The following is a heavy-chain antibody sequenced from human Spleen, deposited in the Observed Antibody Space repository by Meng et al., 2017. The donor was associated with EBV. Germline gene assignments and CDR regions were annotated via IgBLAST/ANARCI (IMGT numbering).Heavy chain of an antibody. D-gene: IGHD5-18*01. Sequence: GQRGRSGAKVKKPGASGKGPCKASCYTLTSYYLHWVRQAPGQGLDWMGIINPSDGSTSYAQKFQGRVTMTRDTSTSTVYMELTSLGPEDTAVYYCGAGYPAEDWGQGTLVTVSS. J-gene: IGHJ4*02. CDR3: GAGYPAED. CDR2: INPSDGST. V-gene: IGHV1-46*01. CDR1: CYTLTSYY.